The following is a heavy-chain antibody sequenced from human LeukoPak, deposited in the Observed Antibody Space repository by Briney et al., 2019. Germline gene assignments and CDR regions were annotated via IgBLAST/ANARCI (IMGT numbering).Heavy chain of an antibody. V-gene: IGHV3-9*01. CDR2: ISWDSGSI. J-gene: IGHJ4*02. D-gene: IGHD6-19*01. Sequence: QSGRSLRLSCAGSGFIFNSYAMHWVRHPPGKGLEWVSGISWDSGSIDYADSVKGRFTISRDNAKNSLYLQMNSLRVEDTAFYYCAKDNRRHYTSGPNPDSLHWGQGALVTVSS. CDR3: AKDNRRHYTSGPNPDSLH. CDR1: GFIFNSYA.